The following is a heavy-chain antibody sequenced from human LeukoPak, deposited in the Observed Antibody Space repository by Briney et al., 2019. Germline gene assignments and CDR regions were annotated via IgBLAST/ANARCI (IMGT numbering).Heavy chain of an antibody. CDR2: ISAYNGDT. CDR3: AVRNTSSWSPFDF. V-gene: IGHV1-18*01. D-gene: IGHD6-13*01. Sequence: ASVKVSCKASGYTFTNYGISWVRQAPGQGLEWMGWISAYNGDTNYAQKLQGRVTMTTDTSTSTAYMELRSLRSDDTAIHYCAVRNTSSWSPFDFWGQGTLVTVSS. J-gene: IGHJ4*02. CDR1: GYTFTNYG.